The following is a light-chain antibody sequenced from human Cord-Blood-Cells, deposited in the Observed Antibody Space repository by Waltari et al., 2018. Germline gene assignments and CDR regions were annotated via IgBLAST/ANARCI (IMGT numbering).Light chain of an antibody. Sequence: EIVMTQSPATLSVSPGERATLPCRASQSVSSNLAWYQQKPGQAPRLLIYGASTWATGIPARFIGSESGTEFTLTIRSLQSEDFAVYYCQQYNNWPPYTFGQGTKLEIK. V-gene: IGKV3-15*01. CDR2: GAS. CDR1: QSVSSN. CDR3: QQYNNWPPYT. J-gene: IGKJ2*01.